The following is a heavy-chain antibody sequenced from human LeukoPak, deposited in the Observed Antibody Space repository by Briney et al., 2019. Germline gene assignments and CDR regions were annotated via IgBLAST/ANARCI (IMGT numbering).Heavy chain of an antibody. CDR3: AKDPLLYYYDNSGYSPGFDY. J-gene: IGHJ4*02. CDR2: IRYDGSNK. CDR1: GFTFSSYG. Sequence: GGSLRLSCAASGFTFSSYGMHWVRQAPGKGLEWVAFIRYDGSNKYYADSVKGRFTISRDNSKNTLYLQMNSLRAEDTAVYYCAKDPLLYYYDNSGYSPGFDYWGQGTLVAVSS. V-gene: IGHV3-30*02. D-gene: IGHD3-22*01.